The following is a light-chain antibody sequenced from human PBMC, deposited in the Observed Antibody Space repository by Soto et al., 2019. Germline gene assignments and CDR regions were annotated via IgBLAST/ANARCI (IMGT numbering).Light chain of an antibody. J-gene: IGKJ1*01. CDR3: QHYNSYSEA. CDR2: KAS. Sequence: IQMPQSPSTLSGSVGDRVTITCRASQTISSWLAWYQQKPGKAPKLLIHKASTLKSGVPSRFSGSGSGTEFTLTISSLQPDDFATYYCQHYNSYSEAFCQGTKVDIK. CDR1: QTISSW. V-gene: IGKV1-5*03.